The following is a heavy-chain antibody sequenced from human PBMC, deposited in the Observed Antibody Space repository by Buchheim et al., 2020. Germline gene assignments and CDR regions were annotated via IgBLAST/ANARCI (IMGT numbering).Heavy chain of an antibody. V-gene: IGHV3-30-3*01. D-gene: IGHD2-2*01. Sequence: QVQLVESGGGVVQPGRSLRLSCAASGFTFSSYAMHWVRQAPGKGLEWVAVISYDGSNKYYADSVKGRFTISRDNSKNTLYLQMNSLRAEDTAVYYYARDRLSAARRGYYYGMDVWGQGTT. CDR1: GFTFSSYA. CDR3: ARDRLSAARRGYYYGMDV. J-gene: IGHJ6*02. CDR2: ISYDGSNK.